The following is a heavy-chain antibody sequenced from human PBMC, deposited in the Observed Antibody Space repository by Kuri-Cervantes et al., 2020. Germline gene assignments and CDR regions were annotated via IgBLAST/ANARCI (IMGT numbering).Heavy chain of an antibody. CDR1: GGSFSDYF. CDR3: AREVWAGAYYYGSGSGPRRRHMDV. D-gene: IGHD3-10*01. J-gene: IGHJ6*03. Sequence: GSLRLSCAVYGGSFSDYFWSWIRQPPGKGLEWIGEINHSGSTSYNPSLKNRVTISVDTSKNQFSLKLSSVTAADTALYYCAREVWAGAYYYGSGSGPRRRHMDVWGKGTTVTVSS. CDR2: INHSGST. V-gene: IGHV4-34*01.